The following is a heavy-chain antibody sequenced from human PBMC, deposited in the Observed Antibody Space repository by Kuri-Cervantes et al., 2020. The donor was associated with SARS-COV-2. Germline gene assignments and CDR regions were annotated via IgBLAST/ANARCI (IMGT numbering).Heavy chain of an antibody. V-gene: IGHV3-7*01. Sequence: GESLKISCAASGFTFSSYWMTWVRQAPRKGLEWVANIKQDGGEKYYVDSVNGRFTISRDNAKNSLYLQTNSLRAEDTAVYFCARDRELGTRGTNWVDPWGQGTLVTVSS. J-gene: IGHJ5*02. CDR1: GFTFSSYW. CDR2: IKQDGGEK. D-gene: IGHD7-27*01. CDR3: ARDRELGTRGTNWVDP.